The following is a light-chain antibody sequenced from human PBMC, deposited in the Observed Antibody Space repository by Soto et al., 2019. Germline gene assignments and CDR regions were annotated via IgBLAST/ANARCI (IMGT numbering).Light chain of an antibody. J-gene: IGKJ1*01. CDR1: QSVSSN. CDR3: QQYNNWPWT. Sequence: EIVMTQSTATLSVSPGERATLSCRASQSVSSNLAWYQQKPGQAPRLLIYGASTRATGIPASFSGSGSGTEFTLAISSLQSEDCAVYYGQQYNNWPWTFGQGTKVEIK. CDR2: GAS. V-gene: IGKV3-15*01.